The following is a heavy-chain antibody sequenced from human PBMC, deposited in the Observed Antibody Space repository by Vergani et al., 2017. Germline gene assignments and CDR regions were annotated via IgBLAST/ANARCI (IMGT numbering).Heavy chain of an antibody. D-gene: IGHD2-21*02. Sequence: QMQLVQSGPEVKKPGTSVKVSCKASGFTFTSSAMQWVRQARGQRLEWIGWIVVGSGNTNYAQKFQERVTITRDMSTSTAYMELSSLRSEDTAVYYCAADPGGLPYYYYGMDVWGQGTTVTVSS. CDR1: GFTFTSSA. V-gene: IGHV1-58*02. J-gene: IGHJ6*02. CDR2: IVVGSGNT. CDR3: AADPGGLPYYYYGMDV.